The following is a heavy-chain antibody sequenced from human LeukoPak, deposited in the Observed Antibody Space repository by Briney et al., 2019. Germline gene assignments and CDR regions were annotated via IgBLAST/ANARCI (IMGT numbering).Heavy chain of an antibody. D-gene: IGHD6-19*01. CDR3: ARARGYSSGWYERLTLDY. Sequence: SETLSLTCAVYGGSFSGYYWSWIRQPPGKGLEWIGEINHSGSTNYNPSLKSRVTISVDTSKNQFSLKPSSVTAADTAVYYCARARGYSSGWYERLTLDYWGQGTLVTVSS. CDR2: INHSGST. CDR1: GGSFSGYY. J-gene: IGHJ4*02. V-gene: IGHV4-34*01.